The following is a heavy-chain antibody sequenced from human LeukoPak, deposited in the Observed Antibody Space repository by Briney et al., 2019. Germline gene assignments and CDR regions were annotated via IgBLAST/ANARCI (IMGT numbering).Heavy chain of an antibody. V-gene: IGHV4-4*07. CDR3: ARGLYCSSTSCSPLNWFDP. CDR2: IYTSGST. CDR1: GGSISSYY. D-gene: IGHD2-2*01. J-gene: IGHJ5*02. Sequence: PSETLSLTCTVSGGSISSYYWSWIRQPAGKGLEWIGRIYTSGSTNYNPSLKSRVTMSVDTSKNQFSLKLSSVTAADTAVYYCARGLYCSSTSCSPLNWFDPWGQGTLVTVSP.